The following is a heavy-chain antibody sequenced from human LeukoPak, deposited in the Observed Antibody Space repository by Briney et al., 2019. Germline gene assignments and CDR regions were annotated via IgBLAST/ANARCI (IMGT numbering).Heavy chain of an antibody. CDR1: GGTFSSYA. V-gene: IGHV1-69*04. Sequence: SVKVSCKASGGTFSSYAISWVRQAPGQGLEWMGRIIPIFGIANYAQKFQGRVTITADKSASTAYMELSSLRSEDTAVYYCAREYSSGWYVPGDYWGQGTLVTVSS. J-gene: IGHJ4*02. CDR3: AREYSSGWYVPGDY. CDR2: IIPIFGIA. D-gene: IGHD6-19*01.